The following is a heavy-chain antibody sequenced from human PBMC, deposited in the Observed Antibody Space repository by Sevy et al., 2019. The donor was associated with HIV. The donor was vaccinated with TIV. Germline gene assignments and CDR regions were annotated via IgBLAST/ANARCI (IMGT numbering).Heavy chain of an antibody. D-gene: IGHD2-15*01. CDR3: ARDGKKYCSGGSCYDPLDY. CDR2: INPNSGGT. V-gene: IGHV1-2*02. J-gene: IGHJ4*02. CDR1: GYTFTGYY. Sequence: ASVKVSCKASGYTFTGYYMHWVRQAPGQGLEWMGWINPNSGGTNYAQKFQGRVTMTRDTSISTAYMELSRLRSDDTAVYYCARDGKKYCSGGSCYDPLDYWGQGTLVTVSS.